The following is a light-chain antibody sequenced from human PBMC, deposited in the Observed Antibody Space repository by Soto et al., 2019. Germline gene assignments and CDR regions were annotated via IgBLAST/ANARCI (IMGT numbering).Light chain of an antibody. CDR2: AAS. V-gene: IGKV1-27*01. CDR1: QGIRNY. J-gene: IGKJ1*01. CDR3: QKYNSVRT. Sequence: PITQSPSSRSASVGDRVTIACRSSQGIRNYLAWYQQKPGKVPKLLIYAASTLQSGVPSRFSGTGSGTDFTLTISSLQPEDVATYNCQKYNSVRTFGQGTKVDIK.